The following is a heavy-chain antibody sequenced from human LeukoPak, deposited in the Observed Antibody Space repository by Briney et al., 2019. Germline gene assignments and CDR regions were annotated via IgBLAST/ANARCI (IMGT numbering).Heavy chain of an antibody. CDR3: ARGVYDILNL. D-gene: IGHD3-9*01. V-gene: IGHV3-74*01. CDR2: INSDGSST. Sequence: GGSLRLSCAASGFTFSSYWMHWVRQAPGKGLVWASRINSDGSSTSYADSVKGRFTISRDNAKNTLYLQMNSLRAEDTAVYYCARGVYDILNLWGQGTLVTVSS. J-gene: IGHJ4*02. CDR1: GFTFSSYW.